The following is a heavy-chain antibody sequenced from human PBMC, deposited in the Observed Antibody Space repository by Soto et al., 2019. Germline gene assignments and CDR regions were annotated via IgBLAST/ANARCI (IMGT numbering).Heavy chain of an antibody. Sequence: PSETLCLTCTVSGGPISSGGYYWSWIRQHPGKGLEWIGYIFYSGTTYYNPSLKSRATISVDTSKNQFSLKLSSVTAADTAVYYCARSVDPWGQGTLVTVSS. CDR3: ARSVDP. CDR1: GGPISSGGYY. J-gene: IGHJ5*02. V-gene: IGHV4-31*03. CDR2: IFYSGTT.